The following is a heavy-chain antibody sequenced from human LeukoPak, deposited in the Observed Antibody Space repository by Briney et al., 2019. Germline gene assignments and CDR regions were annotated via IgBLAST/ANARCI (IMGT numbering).Heavy chain of an antibody. CDR1: GGSISSGGYY. V-gene: IGHV4-31*03. CDR2: IYYSGST. D-gene: IGHD4-11*01. Sequence: SETLSLTCTVSGGSISSGGYYWSWIRQHPGKGLEWIGYIYYSGSTYYNPSLKSRVTISVDTSKNQFSLKLSSVTAADTAVYYCAREQYPGSFDIWGQGTMVTVSS. J-gene: IGHJ3*02. CDR3: AREQYPGSFDI.